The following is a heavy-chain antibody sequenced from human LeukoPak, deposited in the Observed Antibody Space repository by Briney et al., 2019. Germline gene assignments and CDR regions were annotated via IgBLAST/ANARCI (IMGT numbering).Heavy chain of an antibody. J-gene: IGHJ4*02. Sequence: SETLSLTCAVYSGTFSGYFWTWIRQPPGKGLEWIGDINHSGSTNYNPSLKSRVTVSADSSKNQFFLKLNSVTAADTAVYYCARVQPYFDTSGYYLCPFDSWGQGTPVTVSS. V-gene: IGHV4-34*01. CDR2: INHSGST. CDR1: SGTFSGYF. D-gene: IGHD3-22*01. CDR3: ARVQPYFDTSGYYLCPFDS.